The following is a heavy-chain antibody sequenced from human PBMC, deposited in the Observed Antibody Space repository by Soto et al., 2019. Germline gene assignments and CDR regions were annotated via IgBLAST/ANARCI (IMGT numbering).Heavy chain of an antibody. CDR1: GFTFKSYG. CDR2: ISYDGSYQ. CDR3: AQDGRSGSVTRADH. D-gene: IGHD1-26*01. V-gene: IGHV3-30*18. J-gene: IGHJ4*02. Sequence: QAQLVESGGGEVQPGRSLRLSCAASGFTFKSYGMHWVRQAPGKGLEWVSVISYDGSYQYYSDSVKGLFTISRDNSKNTLNLQMNSLRVEDSAMYYCAQDGRSGSVTRADHWGQGTLFTVSS.